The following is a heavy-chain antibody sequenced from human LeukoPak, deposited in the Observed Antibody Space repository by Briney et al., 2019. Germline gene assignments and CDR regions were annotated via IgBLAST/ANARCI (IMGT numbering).Heavy chain of an antibody. D-gene: IGHD2-15*01. Sequence: TSETLSLTCTVSGGSISSSSYYSGWIRQPPGKGLEWIGSIYYSGSTYYNPYLKSRVTISVDTSKNQFSLKLSSVTAADTAVYYCARQLGYCSGGSCYPLDYWGQGTLVTVSS. J-gene: IGHJ4*02. CDR2: IYYSGST. CDR3: ARQLGYCSGGSCYPLDY. CDR1: GGSISSSSYY. V-gene: IGHV4-39*01.